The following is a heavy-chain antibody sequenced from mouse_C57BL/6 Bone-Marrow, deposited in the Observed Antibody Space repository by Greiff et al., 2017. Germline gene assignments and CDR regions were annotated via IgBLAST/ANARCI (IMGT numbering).Heavy chain of an antibody. Sequence: EVKLVESGGDLVKPGGSLKLSCAASGFTFSSYGMSWVRQTPDKSLEWVATISSGGSYTYYPDSVKGRFTISRDKAKNTLYLQMSSLTAEDTAMYCCARHGDYYGSSYWYFDVWGGGTTVTVSS. D-gene: IGHD1-1*01. J-gene: IGHJ1*01. V-gene: IGHV5-6*01. CDR1: GFTFSSYG. CDR2: ISSGGSYT. CDR3: ARHGDYYGSSYWYFDV.